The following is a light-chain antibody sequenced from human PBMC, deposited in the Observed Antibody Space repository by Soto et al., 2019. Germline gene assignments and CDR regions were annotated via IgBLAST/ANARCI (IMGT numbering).Light chain of an antibody. J-gene: IGKJ3*01. V-gene: IGKV3-11*01. Sequence: EIVLTQSPATLSLSPGERATLSCRASQSVSSYLAWYQQKPGQAPRLLFYDASNRATGILARFSGSGSGTDFTLTISSLEPEDFAVYYCQQRSNWPGITFGPGTKVDIK. CDR2: DAS. CDR1: QSVSSY. CDR3: QQRSNWPGIT.